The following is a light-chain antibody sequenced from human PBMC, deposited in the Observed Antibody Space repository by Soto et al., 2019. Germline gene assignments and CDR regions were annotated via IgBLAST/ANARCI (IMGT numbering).Light chain of an antibody. J-gene: IGKJ3*01. V-gene: IGKV3-20*01. Sequence: EIVWTQSPGTLSLSPGERATLSCRASQSVSSSYLAWYQQKPGQAPRLLIYGASSRATGIPDRFSGSGSGTDFTLTISRLEPEDFAVYYCQQYGSSPPTFGPGTKVDIK. CDR2: GAS. CDR3: QQYGSSPPT. CDR1: QSVSSSY.